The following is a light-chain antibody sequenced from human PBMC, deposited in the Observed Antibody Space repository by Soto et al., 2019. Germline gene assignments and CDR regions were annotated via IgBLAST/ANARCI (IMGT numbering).Light chain of an antibody. J-gene: IGKJ5*01. Sequence: DIQMTQSPSSLSASVGDRVTITCQASQNINNYLNWYQQKPGRAPKLLIYDASNLEAGVPSRFRGSGSGTDFTFTISRLQPEDIATYDCQQYENLPTFGQGTRLVSK. CDR3: QQYENLPT. V-gene: IGKV1-33*01. CDR1: QNINNY. CDR2: DAS.